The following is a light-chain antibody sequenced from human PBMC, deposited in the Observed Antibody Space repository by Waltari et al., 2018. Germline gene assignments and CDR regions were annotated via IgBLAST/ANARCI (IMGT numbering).Light chain of an antibody. CDR2: KAS. CDR3: QQYNGR. Sequence: DIQMTQSPSTLSASVGDRVTITCRASQSISNLLAWYQQKPGKALKYLISKASNLESGVPSRCSGSGSGTEFTLTISSLQPDDFASYYCQQYNGRFGQGTKVEMK. V-gene: IGKV1-5*03. J-gene: IGKJ1*01. CDR1: QSISNL.